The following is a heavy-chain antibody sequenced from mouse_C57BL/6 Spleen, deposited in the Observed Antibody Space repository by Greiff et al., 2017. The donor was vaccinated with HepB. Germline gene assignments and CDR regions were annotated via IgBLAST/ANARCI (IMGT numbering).Heavy chain of an antibody. CDR1: GYTFTSYW. J-gene: IGHJ4*01. CDR2: INPSNGGT. Sequence: VQLQQPGTELVKPGASVKLSCKASGYTFTSYWMHWVKQRPGQGLEWIGNINPSNGGTNYNEKFKSQATLTVDKSSSTAYMQLSSLTAEDSAVYYCARKRDWDYAMDYWGQGTSVTVSS. CDR3: ARKRDWDYAMDY. V-gene: IGHV1-53*01.